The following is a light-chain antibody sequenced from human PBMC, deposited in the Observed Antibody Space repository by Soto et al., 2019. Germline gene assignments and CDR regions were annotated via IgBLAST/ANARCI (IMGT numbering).Light chain of an antibody. CDR3: QQLNSYPA. Sequence: NQMTQSPSTLSVSEGDRVTITCRASQTISSWLAWYQQKPGKAPKLLIYAASTLQSGVPSRFSGSGSGTDFTLTISSLQPEDFATYYCQQLNSYPAFGQGTLLEI. V-gene: IGKV1-5*01. CDR1: QTISSW. CDR2: AAS. J-gene: IGKJ5*01.